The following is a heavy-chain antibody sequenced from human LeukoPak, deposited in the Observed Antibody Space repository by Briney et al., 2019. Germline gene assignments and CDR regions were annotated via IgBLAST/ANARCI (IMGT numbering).Heavy chain of an antibody. CDR3: AKDLGLAARGYFDY. CDR2: INTNSKSI. CDR1: GFTFSDFS. V-gene: IGHV3-48*01. J-gene: IGHJ4*02. D-gene: IGHD2-2*01. Sequence: GGSLRLSCAASGFTFSDFSMNWVRQAPGKGLEDIAYINTNSKSIWYADSVKGRFTISRDNAKNSLYLQVNSLRAEDTAVYYCAKDLGLAARGYFDYWGQGTLVTVSS.